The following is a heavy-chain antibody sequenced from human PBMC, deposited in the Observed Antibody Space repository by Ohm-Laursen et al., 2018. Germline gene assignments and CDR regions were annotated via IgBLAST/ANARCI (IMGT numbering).Heavy chain of an antibody. D-gene: IGHD3-10*01. V-gene: IGHV4-4*07. CDR2: IYTSGST. CDR3: ARDPMVRDYYYYGMDV. J-gene: IGHJ6*02. CDR1: GGSISSYY. Sequence: PGTLSLTCTVSGGSISSYYWSWIRQPAGKGLEWIGRIYTSGSTNYNPSLKSRVTMSVDTSKNQFSLKLSSVTAADTAVYYCARDPMVRDYYYYGMDVWGQGTTVTVSS.